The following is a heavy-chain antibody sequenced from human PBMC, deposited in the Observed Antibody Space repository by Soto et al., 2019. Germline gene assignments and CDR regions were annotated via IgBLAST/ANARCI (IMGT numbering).Heavy chain of an antibody. J-gene: IGHJ6*04. V-gene: IGHV3-48*01. CDR1: GFTFSSYS. Sequence: GGSLRLSCAASGFTFSSYSMNWVRQAPGKGLEWVSYISSSSSTIYYADSVKGRFTISRDNAKNSLYLQMNSLRAEDTAVYYCASLPQILEWLPPLIEGVDVWGKGTTVTVSS. D-gene: IGHD3-3*01. CDR2: ISSSSSTI. CDR3: ASLPQILEWLPPLIEGVDV.